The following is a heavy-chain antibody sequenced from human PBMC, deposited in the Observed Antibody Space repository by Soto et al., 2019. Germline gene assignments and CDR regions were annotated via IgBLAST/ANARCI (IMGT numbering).Heavy chain of an antibody. CDR3: ARDRSPGRITMIVAGDL. V-gene: IGHV1-2*02. Sequence: QVQLVQSGAEVKKPGASVKVSCKASGYTFTGYYMHWVRQAPGQGLEWMGWINPNSGGTNYAQKFQGRVTMTTDTSTSTAYMELRSLRSDDTAVYYCARDRSPGRITMIVAGDLWGQGALVTVSS. CDR1: GYTFTGYY. D-gene: IGHD3-22*01. J-gene: IGHJ4*02. CDR2: INPNSGGT.